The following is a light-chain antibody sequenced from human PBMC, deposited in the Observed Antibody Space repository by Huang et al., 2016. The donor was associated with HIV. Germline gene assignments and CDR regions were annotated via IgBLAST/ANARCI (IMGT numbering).Light chain of an antibody. CDR1: QSVDID. CDR3: QQRSTWPPT. Sequence: ETVLTQSPATLSLSPGERATLSCRASQSVDIDLAWYQQKPGQAPRLLVYDASNRATGVPARFRGSGSGTDFSLTISSLEPEDFAVYYCQQRSTWPPTFGQGTRLEIK. J-gene: IGKJ5*01. CDR2: DAS. V-gene: IGKV3-11*01.